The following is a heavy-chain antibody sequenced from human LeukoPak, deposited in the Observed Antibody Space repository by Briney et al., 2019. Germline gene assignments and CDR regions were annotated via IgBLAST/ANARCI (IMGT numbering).Heavy chain of an antibody. D-gene: IGHD1-14*01. CDR3: AVTPGAFDI. Sequence: TSETLSLTCTVSGGSISSYYWSWIRQPPGKGLEWIGEINHSGSTNYNPSLKSRVTISVDTSKNQFSLKLSSVTAADTAVYYCAVTPGAFDIWGQGTMVTVSS. V-gene: IGHV4-34*01. CDR1: GGSISSYY. J-gene: IGHJ3*02. CDR2: INHSGST.